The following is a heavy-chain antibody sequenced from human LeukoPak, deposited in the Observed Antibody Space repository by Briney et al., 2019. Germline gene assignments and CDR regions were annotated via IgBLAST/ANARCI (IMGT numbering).Heavy chain of an antibody. V-gene: IGHV3-30*04. J-gene: IGHJ4*02. D-gene: IGHD4-17*01. CDR2: ISYDGSNK. CDR1: GFTFSSYP. Sequence: GGSLRLSCAASGFTFSSYPLNWVRQAPGKGLEWVAVISYDGSNKYYADSVKGRFTISRDNSKNTLYLQMNSLRAEDTAVYYCARVGDRPDYGVLAPCDYWGQGTLVTVSS. CDR3: ARVGDRPDYGVLAPCDY.